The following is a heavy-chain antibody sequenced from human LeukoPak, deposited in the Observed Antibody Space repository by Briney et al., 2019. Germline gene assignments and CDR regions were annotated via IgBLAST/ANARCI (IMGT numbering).Heavy chain of an antibody. V-gene: IGHV4-34*01. D-gene: IGHD3-10*01. J-gene: IGHJ4*02. CDR3: ARDRYYGSGSYYNPRRGYFDY. Sequence: SETLSLTCAVYGGSFSGYYWSWIRQPPGKGLEWIGEINHSGSTNYNPSLKSRVTISVDTSKNQFSLKLSSVTAADTAVYYCARDRYYGSGSYYNPRRGYFDYWGQGTLVTVSP. CDR2: INHSGST. CDR1: GGSFSGYY.